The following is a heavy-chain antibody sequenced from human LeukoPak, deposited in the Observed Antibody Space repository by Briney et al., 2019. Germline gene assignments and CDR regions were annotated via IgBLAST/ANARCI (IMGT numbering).Heavy chain of an antibody. J-gene: IGHJ5*02. CDR2: INPNSGGT. D-gene: IGHD6-13*01. V-gene: IGHV1-2*02. Sequence: ASVKVSCKASGYTFTGYYMHWVRQAPGQGLEWMGWINPNSGGTNYAQKFQGRVTMTRDTSISTAYMELSRLRSDDTAVYYCARVSAAAAAWGRYNWFDPWGQGTLVTVSS. CDR1: GYTFTGYY. CDR3: ARVSAAAAAWGRYNWFDP.